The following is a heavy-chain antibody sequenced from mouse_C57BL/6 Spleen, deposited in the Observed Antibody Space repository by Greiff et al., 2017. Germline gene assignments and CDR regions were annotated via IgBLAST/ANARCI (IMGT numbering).Heavy chain of an antibody. Sequence: VQLQQPGTELVKPGASVKLSCKASGYTFTSYWMHWVKQRPGQGLEWIGNINPSNGGTNYNEKFKSKATLTVDKSSSTAYMQLSSLTSEDSAVYYCARKEIYYGSSSYYFDYWGQGTTLTVSS. CDR1: GYTFTSYW. D-gene: IGHD1-1*01. V-gene: IGHV1-53*01. J-gene: IGHJ2*01. CDR2: INPSNGGT. CDR3: ARKEIYYGSSSYYFDY.